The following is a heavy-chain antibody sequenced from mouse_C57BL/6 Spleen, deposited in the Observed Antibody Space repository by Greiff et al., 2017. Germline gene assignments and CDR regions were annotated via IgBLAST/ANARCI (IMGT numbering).Heavy chain of an antibody. CDR1: GYTFTSYW. CDR3: ARSGYGSSYEDY. D-gene: IGHD1-1*01. CDR2: INPSNGGT. J-gene: IGHJ2*01. Sequence: QVQLQQPGTELVKPGASVKLSCKASGYTFTSYWMHWVKQRPGQGLEWIGNINPSNGGTNCNEKFKSKATLTVDKSSSTAYMQLSSLTSEDSAVYYCARSGYGSSYEDYWGQGTTLTVSS. V-gene: IGHV1-53*01.